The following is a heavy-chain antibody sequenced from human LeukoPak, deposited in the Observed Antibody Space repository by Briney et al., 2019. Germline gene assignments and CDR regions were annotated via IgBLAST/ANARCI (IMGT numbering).Heavy chain of an antibody. J-gene: IGHJ4*02. CDR3: ASRNYYDTTGYYQFYFDY. V-gene: IGHV1-18*01. CDR1: GYTFTNFG. CDR2: IAPYNGDT. Sequence: GASVKVSCKASGYTFTNFGITWVRQAPGQGLEWMGWIAPYNGDTHYTQSLQDRVTMTTDTSTSTAYMELRSLRSDDTAVYYCASRNYYDTTGYYQFYFDYWGQGTLVPVSS. D-gene: IGHD3-22*01.